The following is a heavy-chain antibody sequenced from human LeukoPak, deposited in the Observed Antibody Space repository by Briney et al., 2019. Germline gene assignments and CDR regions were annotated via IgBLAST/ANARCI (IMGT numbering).Heavy chain of an antibody. Sequence: PGGSLRLSCAASGFTVSSNYMSWVRQAPGKGLEWVSVIYSGVITYYADSVKGRFTISRDNSKNTLYLQMNSLRAEDTAVYYCARCGYSYGYFLWGQGTLVTVSS. CDR1: GFTVSSNY. J-gene: IGHJ4*02. D-gene: IGHD5-18*01. CDR2: IYSGVIT. CDR3: ARCGYSYGYFL. V-gene: IGHV3-66*01.